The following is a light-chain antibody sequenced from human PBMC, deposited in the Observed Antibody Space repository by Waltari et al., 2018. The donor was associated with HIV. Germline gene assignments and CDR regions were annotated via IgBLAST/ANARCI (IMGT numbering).Light chain of an antibody. CDR3: QSGGSSGSWV. J-gene: IGLJ3*02. Sequence: SNELTQPPSVSVSPGQTARITCSGDALANHYTYWFQQKPGQATVLVIYKDTERPSGIPERFSGSRSGTTVKLTISGVQAEDEADYYCQSGGSSGSWVFGGGTKLTVL. V-gene: IGLV3-25*03. CDR2: KDT. CDR1: ALANHY.